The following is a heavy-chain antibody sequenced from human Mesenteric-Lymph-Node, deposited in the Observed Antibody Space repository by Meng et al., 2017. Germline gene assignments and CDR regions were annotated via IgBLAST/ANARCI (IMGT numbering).Heavy chain of an antibody. CDR1: GYTFTGYY. J-gene: IGHJ4*02. CDR3: ARESAQGNWGWATFDY. Sequence: ASVKVSCKASGYTFTGYYMHWVRQAPGQGLEWMGWINPNSGGTNYAQKFQGRVTMTRDTSISTAYMELSRLRSDDTAVYYCARESAQGNWGWATFDYWGQGVLVTVSS. V-gene: IGHV1-2*02. D-gene: IGHD7-27*01. CDR2: INPNSGGT.